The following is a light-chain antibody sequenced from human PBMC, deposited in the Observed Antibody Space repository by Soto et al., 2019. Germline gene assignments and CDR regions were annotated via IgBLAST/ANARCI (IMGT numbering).Light chain of an antibody. CDR2: AAS. Sequence: DIQMTQSPSSLSESVEDRLIITCRASQSISNHLNWYQQKPGKXPKXXIFAASSLQSGVPSRFSGSRSGPDFTLTISSLQPEDFETYYGQQSYSSPPTFGQGTKVDI. J-gene: IGKJ1*01. CDR1: QSISNH. CDR3: QQSYSSPPT. V-gene: IGKV1-39*01.